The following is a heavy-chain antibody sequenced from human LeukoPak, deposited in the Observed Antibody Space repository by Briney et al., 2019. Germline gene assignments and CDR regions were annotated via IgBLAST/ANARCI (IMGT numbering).Heavy chain of an antibody. V-gene: IGHV4-61*01. J-gene: IGHJ6*02. Sequence: PSETLSLTCTVSGGSVSSGSYYWSWIRQPPGKGLEWIGYIYYSGSTNYNPSLKSRVTISVDTSKNQFSLKLSSVTAADTAVYYCARAGAAAGTFATYYYYGMDVWGQGTTVTVSS. D-gene: IGHD6-13*01. CDR3: ARAGAAAGTFATYYYYGMDV. CDR1: GGSVSSGSYY. CDR2: IYYSGST.